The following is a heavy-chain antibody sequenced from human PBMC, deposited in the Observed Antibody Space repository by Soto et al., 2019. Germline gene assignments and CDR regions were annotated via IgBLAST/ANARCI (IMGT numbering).Heavy chain of an antibody. CDR1: GGTFTKYA. CDR2: IVPLPGTT. V-gene: IGHV1-69*01. CDR3: AGGVGCLGGSSVWPDYAFED. D-gene: IGHD3-22*01. Sequence: QVQLVQSGAAVRKPGSSLKVSCKASGGTFTKYAITWVRQAPRQWLEWMGGIVPLPGTTNYAQKFRGRVTISADESTSTACLELSSLRSEDSAVYSCAGGVGCLGGSSVWPDYAFEDWGPGTMVIVYS. J-gene: IGHJ3*01.